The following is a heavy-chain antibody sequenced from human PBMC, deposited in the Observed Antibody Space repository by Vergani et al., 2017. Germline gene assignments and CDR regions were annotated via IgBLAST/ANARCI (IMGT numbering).Heavy chain of an antibody. CDR3: AKEGVEKDAFDI. Sequence: EVQLVESGGGLVQPGRSLRLSCAASGFTFDDYDMHWVRQAPGKGLEWVSGISWNSGSIGYADSVKGRFTISRDNAKNSLYLQMNSLRAEDTALYYCAKEGVEKDAFDIWGQGTMVTVSS. CDR1: GFTFDDYD. D-gene: IGHD3-3*01. V-gene: IGHV3-9*01. J-gene: IGHJ3*02. CDR2: ISWNSGSI.